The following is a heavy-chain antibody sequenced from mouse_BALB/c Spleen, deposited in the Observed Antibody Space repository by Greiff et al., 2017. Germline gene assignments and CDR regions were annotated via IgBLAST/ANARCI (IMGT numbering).Heavy chain of an antibody. D-gene: IGHD2-4*01. J-gene: IGHJ4*01. Sequence: EVQVVESGGGLVKPGGSLKLSCAASGFTFSSYAMSWVRQSPEKRLEWVAEISSGGSYTYYPDTVTGRFTISRDNAKNTLYLEMSSLRSEDTAMYYCAREDDYDGYAMDYWGQGTSVTVSS. CDR3: AREDDYDGYAMDY. CDR2: ISSGGSYT. V-gene: IGHV5-9-4*01. CDR1: GFTFSSYA.